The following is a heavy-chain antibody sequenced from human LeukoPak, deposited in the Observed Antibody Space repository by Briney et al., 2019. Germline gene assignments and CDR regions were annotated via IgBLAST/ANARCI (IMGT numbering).Heavy chain of an antibody. CDR1: GFTFSDYY. V-gene: IGHV3-11*04. CDR2: ISSSGSTI. D-gene: IGHD4-11*01. CDR3: ARDAPMTTVTYYYMDV. J-gene: IGHJ6*03. Sequence: GGSLRLSCAASGFTFSDYYMSWIRQAPGKGLEWVSYISSSGSTIYYADSVKGRFTISRDNAKNSLYLQMNSLRAEDTAVYYCARDAPMTTVTYYYMDVWGKGTTVTVSS.